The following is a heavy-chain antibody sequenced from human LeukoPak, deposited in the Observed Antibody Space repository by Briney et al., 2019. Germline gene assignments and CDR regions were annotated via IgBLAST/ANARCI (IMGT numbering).Heavy chain of an antibody. Sequence: GGSLRLSCAASGLTFTTYWMHWVRQAPGKGLVWVSRIQSDGSATGYAASVKGRFTISRDNARNTLYLQMNSLRAEDTAVYYCARELDAYDGMDVWGQGTTVSVSS. D-gene: IGHD2-8*01. J-gene: IGHJ6*02. CDR3: ARELDAYDGMDV. V-gene: IGHV3-74*01. CDR1: GLTFTTYW. CDR2: IQSDGSAT.